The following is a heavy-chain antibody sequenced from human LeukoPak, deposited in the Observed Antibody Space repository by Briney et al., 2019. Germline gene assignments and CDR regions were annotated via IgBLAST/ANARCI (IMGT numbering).Heavy chain of an antibody. Sequence: SETLSLTCTVSGGSISSGSYYWSWIRQPAGKGLEWIGRIYTSGSTNYNPSLKSRVTMSVDTSKNQFSLKLSSVTAADTAVYYCARVSGAGYDGRGVFDYWGQGTLVTVSS. V-gene: IGHV4-61*02. CDR2: IYTSGST. J-gene: IGHJ4*02. CDR3: ARVSGAGYDGRGVFDY. CDR1: GGSISSGSYY. D-gene: IGHD2-8*02.